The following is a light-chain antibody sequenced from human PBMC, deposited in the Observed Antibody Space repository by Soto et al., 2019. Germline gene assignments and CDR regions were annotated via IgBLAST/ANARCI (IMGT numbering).Light chain of an antibody. CDR2: GAS. J-gene: IGKJ1*01. Sequence: EIVMTQSPATLSVSPGERATLSCRASQSVGSNLAWYQHKPGQAPRLLIYGASTRATGIPARFSGSGSGTDFTLTISSLQSEDFAIYFCQQYQDWRPDRTFGQGTKVEMK. CDR1: QSVGSN. V-gene: IGKV3-15*01. CDR3: QQYQDWRPDRT.